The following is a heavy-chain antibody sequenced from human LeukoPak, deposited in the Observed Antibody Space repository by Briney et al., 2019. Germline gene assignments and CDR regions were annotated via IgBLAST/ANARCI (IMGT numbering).Heavy chain of an antibody. Sequence: GGSLRLSCAASGFTFSDYYMAWIRQAPGKGLEYISHIRASGSTIHYGDSVKSRFTIFRDDARNSVYLQMTSLRAEDTATYFCARDCGGHCYAGFDYWGQGALVTVSS. CDR2: IRASGSTI. J-gene: IGHJ4*02. CDR1: GFTFSDYY. V-gene: IGHV3-11*04. D-gene: IGHD2-21*02. CDR3: ARDCGGHCYAGFDY.